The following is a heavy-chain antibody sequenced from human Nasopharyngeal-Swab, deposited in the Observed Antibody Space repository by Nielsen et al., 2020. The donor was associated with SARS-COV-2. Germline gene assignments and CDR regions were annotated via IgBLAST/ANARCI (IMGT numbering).Heavy chain of an antibody. V-gene: IGHV3-74*01. CDR3: ARPLSRDSTWTTEANWFDP. D-gene: IGHD6-13*01. CDR1: GFAFGSFW. CDR2: IVNDGTDT. J-gene: IGHJ5*02. Sequence: GESLKISCEGSGFAFGSFWMHWVRQSPGKGLVWVARIVNDGTDTRYADSVKGRFTISRDNARNTLYLQMNSLRAEDTALYHCARPLSRDSTWTTEANWFDPWGQGTLVTVSS.